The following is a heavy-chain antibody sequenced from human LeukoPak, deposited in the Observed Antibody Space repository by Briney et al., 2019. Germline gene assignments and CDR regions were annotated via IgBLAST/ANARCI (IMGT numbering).Heavy chain of an antibody. CDR1: GGSFSGYY. V-gene: IGHV4-34*01. Sequence: PSETLSLTCAVYGGSFSGYYWSWIRQPPGKGPEWIGEINHSGSTNYNPSLKSRVTISVDTSKNQFSLKLSSVTAADTAVYYCARGNYYMDVWGKGTTVTVSS. CDR2: INHSGST. CDR3: ARGNYYMDV. J-gene: IGHJ6*03.